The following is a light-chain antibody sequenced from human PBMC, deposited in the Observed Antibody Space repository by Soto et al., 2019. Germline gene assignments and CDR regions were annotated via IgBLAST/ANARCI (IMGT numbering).Light chain of an antibody. J-gene: IGLJ2*01. V-gene: IGLV1-47*01. CDR3: AAWDDSLSGFVV. CDR1: SSNIGTYY. CDR2: RNN. Sequence: QSVLTQPPSASGTPGQRVTISCSGSSSNIGTYYVYWYQQLPGTAPKLLIYRNNQRPSGVPDRFSGSKSGTSASLAISGLRSEDEADYYCAAWDDSLSGFVVFGGGTQLTVL.